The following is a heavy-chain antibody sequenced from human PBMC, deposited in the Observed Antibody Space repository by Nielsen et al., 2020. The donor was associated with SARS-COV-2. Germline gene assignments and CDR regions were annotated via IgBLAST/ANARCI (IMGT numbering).Heavy chain of an antibody. J-gene: IGHJ4*02. CDR1: GFTFSNAW. CDR2: IKSKTDGGTT. CDR3: TTDLELLWFGESKFDY. Sequence: GESLKISCAASGFTFSNAWMSWVRQAPGKGLEWVGRIKSKTDGGTTDYAAPVKGRFTISRDDSKNTLYLQMNSLKTEDTAVYYCTTDLELLWFGESKFDYWGQGTLVTVSS. D-gene: IGHD3-10*01. V-gene: IGHV3-15*01.